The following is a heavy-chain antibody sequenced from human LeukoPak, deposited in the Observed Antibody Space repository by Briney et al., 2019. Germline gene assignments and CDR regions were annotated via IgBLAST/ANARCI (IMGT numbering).Heavy chain of an antibody. J-gene: IGHJ3*02. CDR2: ISWNSGSI. Sequence: PGRSLRLSCAASGFTFDDYAMHWVRQAPGKGLEWVSGISWNSGSIGYADSVKGRFTISRDNAKNSLYLQMNSLRAEDTALYCCAKDMGDTAMVTEAFDIWGQGTMVTVSS. CDR1: GFTFDDYA. V-gene: IGHV3-9*01. D-gene: IGHD5-18*01. CDR3: AKDMGDTAMVTEAFDI.